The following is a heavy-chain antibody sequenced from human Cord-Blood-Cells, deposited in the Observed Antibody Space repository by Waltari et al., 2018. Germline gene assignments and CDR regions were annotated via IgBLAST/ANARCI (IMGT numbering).Heavy chain of an antibody. CDR3: TRFRLNNFDY. CDR1: GFTFSGSA. Sequence: EVQLVESGGGLVQPGGSLKLSCAASGFTFSGSAMHWVRQASGKGLEWVGRSRSKANSYATAYAASVKGRFTISRDDSKNTAYLQMNSLKTEDTAVYYCTRFRLNNFDYWGQGTLVTVSS. V-gene: IGHV3-73*02. CDR2: SRSKANSYAT. J-gene: IGHJ4*02. D-gene: IGHD3-9*01.